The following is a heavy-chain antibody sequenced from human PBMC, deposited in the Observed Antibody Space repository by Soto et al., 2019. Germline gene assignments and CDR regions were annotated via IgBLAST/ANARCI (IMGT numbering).Heavy chain of an antibody. CDR2: IYASGST. D-gene: IGHD6-19*01. CDR1: GDSISGYY. J-gene: IGHJ5*01. CDR3: ARSGYSSGWYTAFDS. V-gene: IGHV4-4*07. Sequence: SETLSLTCDVSGDSISGYYWSWIRQPAEKGLEWIGRIYASGSTSSNASLRSRVALSVDTSKNQFSLKLNSVTAADTAMYYCARSGYSSGWYTAFDSWSQGTLVTVSS.